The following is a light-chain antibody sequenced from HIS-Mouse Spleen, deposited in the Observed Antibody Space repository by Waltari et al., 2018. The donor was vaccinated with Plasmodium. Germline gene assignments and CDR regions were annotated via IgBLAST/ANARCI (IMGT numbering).Light chain of an antibody. V-gene: IGKV1-5*03. CDR2: KAD. CDR1: QGISSW. CDR3: QQYNSYWT. J-gene: IGKJ1*01. Sequence: DIQMTQSPSTLSPSVGDRVTNPCRARQGISSWLAWYQQKPGKAPKRLTDKADSLESGVPSRFSGSGSGTEFTLTISSLQPDDFATYYCQQYNSYWTFGQGTKVEIK.